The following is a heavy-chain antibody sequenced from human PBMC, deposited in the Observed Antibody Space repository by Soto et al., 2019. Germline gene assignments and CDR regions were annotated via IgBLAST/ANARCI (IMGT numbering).Heavy chain of an antibody. D-gene: IGHD4-17*01. J-gene: IGHJ4*02. CDR2: IYHSGST. CDR3: AGDNPAGDSFDY. Sequence: QVQLQESGPGLVKPSGTLSLTCAVSGGSISSSNWWSWVRQPPGKGLEWIGEIYHSGSTNYNPSLKIRVTISVHKSENQFSLKLSSVTAADTAVYFCAGDNPAGDSFDYWGQGTLFTVSS. CDR1: GGSISSSNW. V-gene: IGHV4-4*02.